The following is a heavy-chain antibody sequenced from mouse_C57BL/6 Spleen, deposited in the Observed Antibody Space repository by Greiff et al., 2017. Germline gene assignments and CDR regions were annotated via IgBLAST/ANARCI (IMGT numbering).Heavy chain of an antibody. CDR2: ISSGGDYI. J-gene: IGHJ4*01. Sequence: EVQLVESGEGLVKPGGSLKLSCAASGFTFSSYAMSWVRQTPEKRLEWVAYISSGGDYIYYADTVKGRFTISRDNARNTLYLQMSSLKSEDTAMYYCTRDLGHYYAMDYWGQGTSVTVSS. V-gene: IGHV5-9-1*02. D-gene: IGHD4-1*01. CDR1: GFTFSSYA. CDR3: TRDLGHYYAMDY.